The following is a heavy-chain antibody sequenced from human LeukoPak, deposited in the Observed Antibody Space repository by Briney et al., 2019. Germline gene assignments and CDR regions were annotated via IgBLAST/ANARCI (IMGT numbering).Heavy chain of an antibody. CDR1: GGFFGGYY. V-gene: IGHV4-34*01. D-gene: IGHD1-7*01. CDR3: ASYWNYGWFDP. J-gene: IGHJ5*02. Sequence: SETLSLTCAVYGGFFGGYYWSWIRQPPGKGLEWIGEINPSGSTNYNPSLKSRVTISVNTSKNQFSLKLSYVTAADTAVYYWASYWNYGWFDPWGQGTLVTVSS. CDR2: INPSGST.